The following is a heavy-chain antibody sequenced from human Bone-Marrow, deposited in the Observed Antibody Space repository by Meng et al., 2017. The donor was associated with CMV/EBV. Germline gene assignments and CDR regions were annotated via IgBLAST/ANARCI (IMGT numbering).Heavy chain of an antibody. CDR1: FPFTNYA. V-gene: IGHV3-23*01. CDR3: AKGEGYGSGSYFDY. Sequence: FPFTNYATLNWVLQAPGKGLDWVSSISTAGTTYYSDSVKGRFTISRDNSKDTLYLQMNNLRAEDTALYYCAKGEGYGSGSYFDYWGRGTLVTVSS. D-gene: IGHD3-10*01. CDR2: ISTAGTT. J-gene: IGHJ4*02.